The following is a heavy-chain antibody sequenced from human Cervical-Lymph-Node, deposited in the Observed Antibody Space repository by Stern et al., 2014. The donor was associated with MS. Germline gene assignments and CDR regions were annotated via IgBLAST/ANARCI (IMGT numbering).Heavy chain of an antibody. Sequence: VQLVESGSELKKPGASVKVSCKASGYSFTHFALNWVRHAPGQGLQWMGWINPNTGNPSYAQAFTGRFVFSLDTSVSTAYLQISSLKAEDTAVYYGARDPHDYGDRFDYWGQGTLVTVSS. D-gene: IGHD4-17*01. V-gene: IGHV7-4-1*02. CDR1: GYSFTHFA. J-gene: IGHJ4*02. CDR3: ARDPHDYGDRFDY. CDR2: INPNTGNP.